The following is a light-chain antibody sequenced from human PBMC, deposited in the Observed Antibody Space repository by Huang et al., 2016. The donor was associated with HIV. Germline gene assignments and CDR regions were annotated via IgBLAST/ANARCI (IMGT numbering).Light chain of an antibody. J-gene: IGKJ1*01. CDR2: SAT. V-gene: IGKV1-NL1*01. CDR3: QQYQRTPPT. Sequence: DIQMTQSPSSLSAFVGDSVTITCRASQGISNSLAWYQQRPGKAPKLLLFSATRLGNGVPPRFSGSGSGTDFTLTISSLQPDDFATYYCQQYQRTPPTFGPGTKVEVK. CDR1: QGISNS.